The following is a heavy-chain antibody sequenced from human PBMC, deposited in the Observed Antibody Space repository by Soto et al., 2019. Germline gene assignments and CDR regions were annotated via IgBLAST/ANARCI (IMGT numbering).Heavy chain of an antibody. V-gene: IGHV4-39*01. CDR2: MYYSVNT. Sequence: PSETLSLTCTVSGGSISSTDYYWGWIRLPPGKGLEWVGTMYYSVNTYYNPSLKSRVTISVDTSKNQFSLKLSSVTAADTAVYYCARRRYPDGAYFDYWGHGTLVTVSS. CDR3: ARRRYPDGAYFDY. J-gene: IGHJ4*01. CDR1: GGSISSTDYY. D-gene: IGHD4-17*01.